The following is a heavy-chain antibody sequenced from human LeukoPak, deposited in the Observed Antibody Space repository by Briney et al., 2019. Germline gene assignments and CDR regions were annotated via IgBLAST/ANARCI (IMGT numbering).Heavy chain of an antibody. J-gene: IGHJ6*02. V-gene: IGHV1-46*01. Sequence: GASVKVSCKASGLTFTSFYIHWVRQAPGQGLEWMGIINPGSGTTSYAQKFQGRVTMSGDTSTSTIYMELSSLRSEDTAVYYCARPDIVGATNPYYYGMDVWGQGTTVTVSS. D-gene: IGHD1-26*01. CDR2: INPGSGTT. CDR3: ARPDIVGATNPYYYGMDV. CDR1: GLTFTSFY.